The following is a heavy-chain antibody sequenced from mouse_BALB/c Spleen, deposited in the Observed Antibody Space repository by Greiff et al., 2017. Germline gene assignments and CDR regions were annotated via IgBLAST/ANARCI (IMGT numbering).Heavy chain of an antibody. D-gene: IGHD1-1*01. CDR3: ARAYGSSHYYAMDY. Sequence: VQGVESGPGLVAPSQSLSITCTVSGFSLTSYGVHWVRQPPGKGLEWLGVIWAGGSTNYNSALMSRLSISKDNSKSQVFLKMNSLQTDDTAMYYCARAYGSSHYYAMDYWGQGTSVTVSS. CDR2: IWAGGST. V-gene: IGHV2-9*02. J-gene: IGHJ4*01. CDR1: GFSLTSYG.